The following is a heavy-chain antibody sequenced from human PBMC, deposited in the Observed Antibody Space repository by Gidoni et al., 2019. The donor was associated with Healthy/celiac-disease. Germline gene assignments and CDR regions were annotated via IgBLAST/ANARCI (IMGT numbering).Heavy chain of an antibody. CDR3: ARGPTVTTLSIYYYMDV. V-gene: IGHV1-46*01. J-gene: IGHJ6*03. Sequence: QVQLVQSGAEVKKPGASVKVSCKASGYTFTSYYMHWVRQAPGQGLEWMGIINPSGGSKSYAQKFKGRVTMTRDTSTSTVYMEMSSLRSEDTAVYYCARGPTVTTLSIYYYMDVWGKGTTVTVSS. D-gene: IGHD4-4*01. CDR1: GYTFTSYY. CDR2: INPSGGSK.